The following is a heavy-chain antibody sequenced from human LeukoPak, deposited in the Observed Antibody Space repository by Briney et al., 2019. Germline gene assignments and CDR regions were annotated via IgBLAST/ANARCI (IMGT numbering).Heavy chain of an antibody. CDR2: IYHSGST. CDR3: ASGTT. D-gene: IGHD1-7*01. V-gene: IGHV4-39*01. J-gene: IGHJ3*01. CDR1: GGSISSSSYY. Sequence: SETLSLTCTVSGGSISSSSYYWGWIRQPPGKGLEWIGSIYHSGSTYYNPSLKSRVTISVDTSKNQFSLKLSSVTAADTAVYYCASGTTWGQGTMVTVSS.